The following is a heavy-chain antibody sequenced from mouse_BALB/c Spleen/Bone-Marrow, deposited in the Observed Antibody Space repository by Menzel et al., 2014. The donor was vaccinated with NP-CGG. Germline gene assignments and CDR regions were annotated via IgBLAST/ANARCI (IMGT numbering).Heavy chain of an antibody. V-gene: IGHV5-12-1*01. D-gene: IGHD2-2*01. CDR3: ARQRGYAYAMDH. Sequence: EVHLVESGGGLVKPGGSLKLSCAASGFAFSGYDMSWVRQTPEKRLEWVAYISSGGSNTYYPDTVKGRFTISRDNAKNTLYLQMNSLKSEDTAMYYCARQRGYAYAMDHWGQGTSVTVSS. CDR1: GFAFSGYD. CDR2: ISSGGSNT. J-gene: IGHJ4*01.